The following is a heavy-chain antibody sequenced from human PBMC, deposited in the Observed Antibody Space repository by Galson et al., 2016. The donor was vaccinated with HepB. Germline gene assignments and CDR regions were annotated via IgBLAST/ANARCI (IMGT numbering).Heavy chain of an antibody. CDR3: ARERQRLGSSSWEYYFDY. D-gene: IGHD6-13*01. V-gene: IGHV4-59*01. CDR2: IFYSGST. CDR1: GASISSYY. Sequence: SETLSLTCTVSGASISSYYWSWIRQPPGKGLEWIGYIFYSGSTNYNPSLKSRVTISVDTSKNQFSLKLSSVTAADTAVYYCARERQRLGSSSWEYYFDYWGQGTRVTVSS. J-gene: IGHJ4*02.